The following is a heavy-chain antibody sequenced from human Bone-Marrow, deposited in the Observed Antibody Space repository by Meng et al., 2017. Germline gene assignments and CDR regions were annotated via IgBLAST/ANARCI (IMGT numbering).Heavy chain of an antibody. V-gene: IGHV2-5*02. CDR3: PHFYYDYVWGSYTT. Sequence: QITLKESRPTLVKPTQTLTLTCTFSGFSLSTSGVGVGWIRQPPGKALEWLALIYWDDDKRYSPSLKSRLTITKDTSKNQVVLTMTNMDPVDTATYYCPHFYYDYVWGSYTTWGQGTLVTVSS. CDR1: GFSLSTSGVG. D-gene: IGHD3-16*01. J-gene: IGHJ5*02. CDR2: IYWDDDK.